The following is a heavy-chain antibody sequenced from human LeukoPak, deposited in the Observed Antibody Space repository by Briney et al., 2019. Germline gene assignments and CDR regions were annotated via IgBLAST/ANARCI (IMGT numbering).Heavy chain of an antibody. CDR2: INHSGST. CDR1: GGSFSGYY. J-gene: IGHJ3*02. CDR3: ARVGSSAFDS. D-gene: IGHD2-15*01. V-gene: IGHV4-34*01. Sequence: SETLSLTCAVYGGSFSGYYWSWIRQPPGKGLEWFGEINHSGSTNYNPSLISRVTISVDTSKNQFSLKLSSVTAADTAVYYCARVGSSAFDSWGQGTMVTVSS.